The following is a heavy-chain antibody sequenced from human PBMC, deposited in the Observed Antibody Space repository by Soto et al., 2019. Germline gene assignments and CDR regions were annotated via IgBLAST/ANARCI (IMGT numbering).Heavy chain of an antibody. Sequence: QPGGSLRLSCAASGFTFSSYEMNWVRQAPGKGLEWVSYISSSGSTIYYADSVKGRFTISRDNAKNSLYLQMNSLRAEDTAVYYCARVSNPHDYGDYYYYYGMDVWGQGTTVTVSS. CDR2: ISSSGSTI. J-gene: IGHJ6*02. CDR3: ARVSNPHDYGDYYYYYGMDV. CDR1: GFTFSSYE. D-gene: IGHD4-17*01. V-gene: IGHV3-48*03.